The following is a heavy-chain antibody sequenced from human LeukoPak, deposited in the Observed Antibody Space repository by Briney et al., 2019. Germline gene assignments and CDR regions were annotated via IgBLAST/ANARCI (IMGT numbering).Heavy chain of an antibody. Sequence: ASVKVSCKASGGTFSSYAISWVRQAPGQGLEWMGGIIPIFGTANYAQKFQGRVTITTDESTSTAYMELSSLRSEDTAVYYCARLTYYYGSGSYPSLYFQHWGQGTLVTVSS. V-gene: IGHV1-69*05. CDR1: GGTFSSYA. CDR3: ARLTYYYGSGSYPSLYFQH. J-gene: IGHJ1*01. D-gene: IGHD3-10*01. CDR2: IIPIFGTA.